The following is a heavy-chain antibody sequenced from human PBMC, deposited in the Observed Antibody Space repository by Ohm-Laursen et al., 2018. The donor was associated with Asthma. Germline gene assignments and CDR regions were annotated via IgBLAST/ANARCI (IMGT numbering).Heavy chain of an antibody. D-gene: IGHD2-15*01. J-gene: IGHJ4*02. CDR1: GGTFSSYA. CDR2: IIPIFGTA. Sequence: GASVKVSCKASGGTFSSYAISWVRQAPGQGLEWMGGIIPIFGTANYAQKFQGRVTITADESTSTAYMELSSLRSEDTAVYYCARDEKTYCSGGSCYNYWGQGTLVTVSS. V-gene: IGHV1-69*13. CDR3: ARDEKTYCSGGSCYNY.